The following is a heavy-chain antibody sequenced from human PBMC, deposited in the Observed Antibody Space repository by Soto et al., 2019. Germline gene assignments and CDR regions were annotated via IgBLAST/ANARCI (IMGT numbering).Heavy chain of an antibody. Sequence: EVQLVESGGGLIQPGGSLKLSCAASGFTVGNHYMSWVRQAPGKGLEWVSLIYSTGTTKYADSVKGRFTVSRDNAKNTLYLQMNSLRAEDTAVYYCGKGGRGSGSHYNSFGYWGQGTLVTVSS. CDR1: GFTVGNHY. V-gene: IGHV3-53*01. CDR3: GKGGRGSGSHYNSFGY. J-gene: IGHJ4*02. CDR2: IYSTGTT. D-gene: IGHD3-10*01.